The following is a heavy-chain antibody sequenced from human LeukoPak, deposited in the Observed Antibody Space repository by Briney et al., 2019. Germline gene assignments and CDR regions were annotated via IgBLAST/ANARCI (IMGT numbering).Heavy chain of an antibody. CDR3: ARGAIQLMWNQYYYYMDV. CDR2: TYYRSKWYN. J-gene: IGHJ6*03. V-gene: IGHV6-1*01. CDR1: GDSVSSNSAA. Sequence: SQTLSLTCAISGDSVSSNSAAWNCIRQSPSRGLECLGRTYYRSKWYNEYAVSVESRITINPDTSQNQFSLQLNSVTPEDTAIYYCARGAIQLMWNQYYYYMDVWGKGTTVTVSS. D-gene: IGHD1-1*01.